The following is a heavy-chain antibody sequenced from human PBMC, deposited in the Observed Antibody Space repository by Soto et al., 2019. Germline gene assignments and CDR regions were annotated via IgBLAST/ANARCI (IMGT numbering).Heavy chain of an antibody. CDR1: GGTFSSYA. Sequence: QVQLVQSGAEVMKPGSSVKVACKASGGTFSSYAISWVRQAPGQGLEWMGGLIPIFGTANYAQKFQGRVTVTAATSPRTDKLELSRLRSEDTAVDDCGWVKGTGFDPWGKGTLVTVS. CDR3: GWVKGTGFDP. CDR2: LIPIFGTA. V-gene: IGHV1-69*06. D-gene: IGHD1-1*01. J-gene: IGHJ5*02.